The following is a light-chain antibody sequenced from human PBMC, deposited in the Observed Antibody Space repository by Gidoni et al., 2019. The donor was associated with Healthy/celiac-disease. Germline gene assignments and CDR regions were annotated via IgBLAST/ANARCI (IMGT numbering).Light chain of an antibody. CDR3: AAWDDSLSGV. J-gene: IGLJ3*02. CDR1: SSNIGSNY. CDR2: RNN. Sequence: QSVLTQTPPAPGTPGQSVPIPGSGSSSNIGSNYVYWYQQLPGTAPKLLIYRNNQRPSGVPDRFSGSKSGTSASLAISGLRSEDEADYYCAAWDDSLSGVFGGGTKLTVL. V-gene: IGLV1-47*01.